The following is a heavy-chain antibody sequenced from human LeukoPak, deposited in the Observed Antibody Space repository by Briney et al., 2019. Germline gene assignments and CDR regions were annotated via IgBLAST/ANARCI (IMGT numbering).Heavy chain of an antibody. J-gene: IGHJ4*02. CDR1: VYTFTGYY. D-gene: IGHD3-22*01. CDR2: INPNSGGT. Sequence: GASVNVSFKSSVYTFTGYYMHWVRQAPGQGLEWMGWINPNSGGTNYAQKFQGRVTMTRDTSISTAYMELSRLRSDDTAVYYCARGLERYDSSGYYSSALRYWGQGTLVTVSS. CDR3: ARGLERYDSSGYYSSALRY. V-gene: IGHV1-2*02.